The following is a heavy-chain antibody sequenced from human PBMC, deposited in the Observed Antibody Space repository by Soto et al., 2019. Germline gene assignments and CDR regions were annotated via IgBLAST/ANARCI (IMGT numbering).Heavy chain of an antibody. CDR1: GYSISSGYY. J-gene: IGHJ4*02. D-gene: IGHD1-26*01. CDR3: ARDDSGSYNKYYFDY. V-gene: IGHV4-38-2*02. Sequence: SETLSLTCAVSGYSISSGYYWGWIRQPPGKGLEWIGSIYHSGGTYYNPSLKSRVTISVDTSKNQFSLKLSSVTAADTAVYYCARDDSGSYNKYYFDYWGQGTLVTVS. CDR2: IYHSGGT.